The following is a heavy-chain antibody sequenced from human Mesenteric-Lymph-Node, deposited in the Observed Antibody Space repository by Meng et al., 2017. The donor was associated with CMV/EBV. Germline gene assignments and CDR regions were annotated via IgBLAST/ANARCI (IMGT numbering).Heavy chain of an antibody. Sequence: GESLKISCAASGFTFSSYWMHWVRQAPGKGLVWVSRINSDGSSTSYADSVKGRFTISRDNAKNTLYLQMNSLRAEDTAVYYCARDGVYYDLWSGYAQNLYYYYGMDVWGQGTTVTVSS. CDR3: ARDGVYYDLWSGYAQNLYYYYGMDV. CDR2: INSDGSST. CDR1: GFTFSSYW. V-gene: IGHV3-74*01. D-gene: IGHD3-3*01. J-gene: IGHJ6*02.